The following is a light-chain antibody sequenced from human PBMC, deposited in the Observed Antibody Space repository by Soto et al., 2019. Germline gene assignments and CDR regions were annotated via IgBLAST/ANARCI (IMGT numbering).Light chain of an antibody. CDR3: HQHNSYPPFT. V-gene: IGKV1-9*01. CDR1: QGISSY. Sequence: DIQLTQSPSFLSASVGDRVTITCRASQGISSYLAWYQQKPGKAPKLLIYAASTLQSGVPSRFSGSGSGTEFTLTISSLQPDDFATYYCHQHNSYPPFTFGPGTKVDIK. J-gene: IGKJ3*01. CDR2: AAS.